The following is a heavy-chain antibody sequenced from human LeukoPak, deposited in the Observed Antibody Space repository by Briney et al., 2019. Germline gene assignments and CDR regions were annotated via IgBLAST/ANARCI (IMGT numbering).Heavy chain of an antibody. J-gene: IGHJ3*02. CDR3: ARLVVIGAGI. V-gene: IGHV1-2*02. D-gene: IGHD3-22*01. Sequence: ASVKVSCKASGYTFTSYGISWVRQAPGQGLEWMGWINPNSGGTNYAQKFQGRVTMTRDTSISTAYMELSRLRSDDTAVYYCARLVVIGAGIWGQGTMVTVTS. CDR2: INPNSGGT. CDR1: GYTFTSYG.